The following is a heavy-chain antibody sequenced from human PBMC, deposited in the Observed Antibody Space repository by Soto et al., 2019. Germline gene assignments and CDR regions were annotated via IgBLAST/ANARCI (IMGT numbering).Heavy chain of an antibody. Sequence: SETLSLTCTVSGGSISSYYWSWIRQPPWKGLEWIGYIYYSGSTNYNPSLKSRVTISVDTSKNQFSLKLSSVTAADTAVYYCARYRLWFGEFTLDSWGQGALVTVSS. CDR3: ARYRLWFGEFTLDS. J-gene: IGHJ4*02. D-gene: IGHD3-10*01. CDR2: IYYSGST. CDR1: GGSISSYY. V-gene: IGHV4-59*08.